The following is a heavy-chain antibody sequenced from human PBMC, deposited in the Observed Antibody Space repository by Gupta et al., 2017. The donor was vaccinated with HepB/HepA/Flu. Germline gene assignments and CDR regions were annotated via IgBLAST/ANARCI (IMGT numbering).Heavy chain of an antibody. CDR2: IYYNGKT. Sequence: QLQLQESGPGLVKPSETLSLTCIVSGDFISNNNYYWAWIRQPPGKGLEWIGSIYYNGKTYFNPSLRSRVTISVDTSKNQFYQKLDSVTAADTAVYYCARHHDWDGNAPLSFFDYWGQGSLVTVAS. J-gene: IGHJ4*02. D-gene: IGHD2-21*01. CDR3: ARHHDWDGNAPLSFFDY. V-gene: IGHV4-39*01. CDR1: GDFISNNNYY.